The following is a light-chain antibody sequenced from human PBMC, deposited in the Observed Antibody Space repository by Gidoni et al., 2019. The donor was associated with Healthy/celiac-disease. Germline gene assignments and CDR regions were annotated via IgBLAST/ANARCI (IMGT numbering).Light chain of an antibody. CDR3: QQYNNWPLYT. J-gene: IGKJ2*01. V-gene: IGKV3-15*01. CDR2: GAS. CDR1: QSVSSN. Sequence: EIVMTQSPATLSVSPVERATLSCRASQSVSSNLAWYQQKPGQAPRLLIYGASTRATGIPARFSGSGSGTEFTLTISSLQSEDFAVYYCQQYNNWPLYTFXXXTKLEIK.